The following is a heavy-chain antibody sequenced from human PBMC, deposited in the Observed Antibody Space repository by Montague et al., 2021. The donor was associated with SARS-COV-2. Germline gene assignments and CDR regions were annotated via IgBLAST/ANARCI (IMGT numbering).Heavy chain of an antibody. CDR2: TYYRSKWYN. V-gene: IGHV6-1*01. D-gene: IGHD2-2*01. CDR3: ARIPVGSKYYFDF. J-gene: IGHJ4*02. CDR1: GDSVSRNSAA. Sequence: CAISGDSVSRNSAAWNWIRQSPSRGLEWLGRTYYRSKWYNDYAESVKSRITIDPDTSKHQFSLHLNSVTPEDTAVYYCARIPVGSKYYFDFWGQGTLVTVPS.